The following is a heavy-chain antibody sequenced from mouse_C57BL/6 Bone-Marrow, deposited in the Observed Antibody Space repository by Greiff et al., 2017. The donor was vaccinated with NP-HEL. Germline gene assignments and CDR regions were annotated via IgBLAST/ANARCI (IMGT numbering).Heavy chain of an antibody. V-gene: IGHV3-8*01. CDR3: ARGQLRPLAMDY. J-gene: IGHJ4*01. D-gene: IGHD3-2*02. Sequence: EVKLMESGPGLAKPSQTLSLTCSVTGYSITSDYWNWIRKFPGNKLEYMGYISYSGSSYYNPSLKSRISITQATSKNQYYLQLNSMTTEDTATYYCARGQLRPLAMDYWGQGTSVTVSS. CDR1: GYSITSDY. CDR2: ISYSGSS.